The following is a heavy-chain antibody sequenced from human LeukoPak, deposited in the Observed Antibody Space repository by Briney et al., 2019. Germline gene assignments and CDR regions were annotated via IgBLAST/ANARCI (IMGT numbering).Heavy chain of an antibody. CDR2: IYYSGST. J-gene: IGHJ5*02. CDR3: ARESAWKGLLRNWFDP. D-gene: IGHD1-1*01. V-gene: IGHV4-39*07. CDR1: GGSISGSSYY. Sequence: SETLSLTCTVSGGSISGSSYYWGWIRQPPGKGLEWIGSIYYSGSTYYNPSLKSRVTISVDTSKNQFSLKLSSVTAADTAVYYCARESAWKGLLRNWFDPWGQGTLVTVSS.